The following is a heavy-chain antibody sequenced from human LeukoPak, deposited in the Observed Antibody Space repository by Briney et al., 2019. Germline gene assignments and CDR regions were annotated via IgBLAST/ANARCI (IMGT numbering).Heavy chain of an antibody. Sequence: PSETLSLTCAVYGGSFSGYYWSWIRQPPGKGLEWIGYIYYSGSTNYNPSLKSRVTISVDTSKNQFSLKLSSVTAADTAVYYCARKGGPFDYWGQGTLVTVSS. CDR3: ARKGGPFDY. J-gene: IGHJ4*02. CDR2: IYYSGST. CDR1: GGSFSGYY. D-gene: IGHD2-15*01. V-gene: IGHV4-59*01.